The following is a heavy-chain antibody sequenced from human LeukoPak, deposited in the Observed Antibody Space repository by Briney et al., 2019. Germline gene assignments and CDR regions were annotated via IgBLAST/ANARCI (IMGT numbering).Heavy chain of an antibody. J-gene: IGHJ4*02. Sequence: SETLSLTCAVYGGSFSGYYWSWIRQPPGKGLEWIGYIYYSGSTNYNPSLKNRVTISLDTSKNQFSLKLTSVTAADTAVYFCGRLGSGWYVSVWGQGTLVTVSS. CDR1: GGSFSGYY. CDR2: IYYSGST. D-gene: IGHD6-19*01. V-gene: IGHV4-59*08. CDR3: GRLGSGWYVSV.